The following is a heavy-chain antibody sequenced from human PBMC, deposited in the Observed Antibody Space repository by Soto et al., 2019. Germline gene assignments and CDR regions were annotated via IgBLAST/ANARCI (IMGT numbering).Heavy chain of an antibody. Sequence: GESLKISCKASGYSFTTYWIGWVRQMLGKGLEWMGIIYPGDSDTRYSPSFQGQVTISADKSISTAYLQWSSLKASDTAMYYCARRLVPNCFDPWGQGTLVTVSS. V-gene: IGHV5-51*01. CDR2: IYPGDSDT. J-gene: IGHJ5*02. CDR3: ARRLVPNCFDP. CDR1: GYSFTTYW.